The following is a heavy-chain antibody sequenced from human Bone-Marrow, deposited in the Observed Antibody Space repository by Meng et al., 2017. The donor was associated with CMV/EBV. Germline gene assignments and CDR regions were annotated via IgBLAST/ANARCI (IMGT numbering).Heavy chain of an antibody. CDR2: INHSGST. D-gene: IGHD6-19*01. CDR1: GGSFSGYN. CDR3: ARELSSGIDY. Sequence: SETPSLTCAVYGGSFSGYNWSWIRQPPGKGLEWIGEINHSGSTNYNPSLKSRVTISVDTSKNQFSLKLSSVTAADTAVYYCARELSSGIDYWGQGTLVTVSS. V-gene: IGHV4-34*01. J-gene: IGHJ4*02.